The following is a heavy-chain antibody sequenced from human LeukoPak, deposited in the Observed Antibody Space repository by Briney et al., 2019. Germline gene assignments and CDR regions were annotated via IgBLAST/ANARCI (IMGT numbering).Heavy chain of an antibody. V-gene: IGHV4-31*03. CDR3: ARDFEVFPNRDYGGNSPWFDP. CDR1: GGSISSGGYY. CDR2: IYYSGST. Sequence: SETLSLTCTVSGGSISSGGYYWSWIRQHPGKGLEWIGYIYYSGSTYYNPSLKSRVTISVDTSKNQFSLKLSSVTAADTAVYYCARDFEVFPNRDYGGNSPWFDPWGQGTLVTVSS. D-gene: IGHD4-23*01. J-gene: IGHJ5*02.